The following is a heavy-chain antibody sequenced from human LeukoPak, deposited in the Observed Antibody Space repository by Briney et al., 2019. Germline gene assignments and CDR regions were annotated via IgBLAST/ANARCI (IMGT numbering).Heavy chain of an antibody. CDR3: ARGGQPPHHPRYYYYYYMDV. J-gene: IGHJ6*03. V-gene: IGHV3-48*03. Sequence: LGGSLSLSCAASGFTFSSYEMNWVRQAPGKGLEWVSYISSSGSTIYYADSVKGRFTISRDNAKNSLYLQMNSLRAEDTAVYYCARGGQPPHHPRYYYYYYMDVWGKGTTVTVSS. CDR1: GFTFSSYE. CDR2: ISSSGSTI. D-gene: IGHD1-14*01.